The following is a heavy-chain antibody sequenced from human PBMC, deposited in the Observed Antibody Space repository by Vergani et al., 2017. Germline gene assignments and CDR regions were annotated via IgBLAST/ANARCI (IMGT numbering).Heavy chain of an antibody. Sequence: VQLQESGPGLVKPSETLSLTCAVSGYSISSGYYWGWIRQPPGKGLEWVSSISSSSSYIYYADSVKGRFTISRDNAKNSLYLQMNSLRAEDTAVYYCAREGCSSTSCYAGWYFDLWGRGTLVTVSS. J-gene: IGHJ2*01. CDR2: ISSSSSYI. D-gene: IGHD2-2*01. V-gene: IGHV3-21*01. CDR3: AREGCSSTSCYAGWYFDL. CDR1: GYSISSGYY.